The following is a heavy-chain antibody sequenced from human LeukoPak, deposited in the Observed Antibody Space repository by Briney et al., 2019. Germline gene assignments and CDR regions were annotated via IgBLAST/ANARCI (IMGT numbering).Heavy chain of an antibody. V-gene: IGHV4-4*07. CDR1: GGSISSYY. CDR3: AREPLIAAAGSYYFDY. Sequence: SETLSLTCTVSGGSISSYYWSWIRQPPGKGLEWIGRIYTSGGTNYNPSLKRRVTMSVDKSKNQFSLKLSSVTAADTAVYYCAREPLIAAAGSYYFDYWGQGTLVTVSS. CDR2: IYTSGGT. J-gene: IGHJ4*02. D-gene: IGHD6-13*01.